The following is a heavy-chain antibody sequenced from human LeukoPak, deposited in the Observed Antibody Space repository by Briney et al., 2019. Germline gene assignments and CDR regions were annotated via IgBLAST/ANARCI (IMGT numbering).Heavy chain of an antibody. J-gene: IGHJ5*02. V-gene: IGHV4-59*01. Sequence: SETLSLTCTVSGGSISSYYWSWIRQPPGKGLEWIGYIYYSGSTNYNPSLKSRVTISVDTSKNQFSLKLSSVTAADTAVYYCARNHRHGDDWFDPWGQGTLVTVSS. CDR1: GGSISSYY. CDR2: IYYSGST. D-gene: IGHD1-14*01. CDR3: ARNHRHGDDWFDP.